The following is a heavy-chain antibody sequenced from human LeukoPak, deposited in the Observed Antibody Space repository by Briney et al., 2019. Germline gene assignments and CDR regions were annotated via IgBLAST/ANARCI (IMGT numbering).Heavy chain of an antibody. V-gene: IGHV4-59*08. CDR3: ARQGGNIGSNWFDP. D-gene: IGHD5-12*01. CDR2: IYYSGST. CDR1: GGSISSYY. Sequence: SETLSLTCTVSGGSISSYYWSWIRQPPGKGLEWIGYIYYSGSTNYNPSLKSRVTISVDTSKSQFSLKLNSVTAADTAVYYCARQGGNIGSNWFDPWGQGTLVTVSS. J-gene: IGHJ5*02.